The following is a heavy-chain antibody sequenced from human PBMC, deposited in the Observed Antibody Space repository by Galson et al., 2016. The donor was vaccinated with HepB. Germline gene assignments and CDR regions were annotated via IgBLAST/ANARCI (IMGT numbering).Heavy chain of an antibody. CDR3: ARQRRNSKDYYYYMYV. V-gene: IGHV3-23*01. CDR1: GFTFSSYA. J-gene: IGHJ6*03. Sequence: SLRLSCAASGFTFSSYAMSWVRQAPGKGLEWVSTISGSAGMTYYADSVKGRFTISRDNSKNTLYLQMSGLRAEDTAVFYCARQRRNSKDYYYYMYVWGKGTTVTVSS. CDR2: ISGSAGMT. D-gene: IGHD4-23*01.